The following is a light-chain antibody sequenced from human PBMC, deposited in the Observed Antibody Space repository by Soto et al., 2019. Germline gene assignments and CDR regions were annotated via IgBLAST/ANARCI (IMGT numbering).Light chain of an antibody. J-gene: IGLJ2*01. CDR1: SYNIGAGYD. V-gene: IGLV1-40*01. CDR3: QSSDSSLSGSVV. CDR2: DDT. Sequence: QSVLTQPPSVSGAPGQRVTISCAGSSYNIGAGYDVNWYQQLPRTAPKLLIYDDTNRPSGVPDRFSGSKSATSASLAITGLQAEDEANYYCQSSDSSLSGSVVFGGGTQVTVL.